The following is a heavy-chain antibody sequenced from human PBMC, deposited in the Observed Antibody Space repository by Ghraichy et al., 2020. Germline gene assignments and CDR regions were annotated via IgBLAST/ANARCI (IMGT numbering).Heavy chain of an antibody. CDR2: IYSGGST. CDR1: GFTVSSNY. Sequence: GGSLRLSCAASGFTVSSNYMSWVRQAPGKGLEWVSVIYSGGSTYYADSVKGRFTISRDNSKNTLYLQMNSLRAEDTAVYYCARDAPGAHDAFDIWGQGTMVTVSS. V-gene: IGHV3-53*01. CDR3: ARDAPGAHDAFDI. J-gene: IGHJ3*02. D-gene: IGHD7-27*01.